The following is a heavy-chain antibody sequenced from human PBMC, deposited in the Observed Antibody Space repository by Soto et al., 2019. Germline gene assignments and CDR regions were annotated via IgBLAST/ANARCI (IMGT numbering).Heavy chain of an antibody. Sequence: GGSLRLSCAASGFTFSSYAMSWVRQAPGKGLEWVSRINADGSYASYADFVKGRFTISRDNSRNTVHLQMNSLSAEDTAVYYYARDFTTAETPGDDFDYWGQG. CDR3: ARDFTTAETPGDDFDY. CDR1: GFTFSSYA. V-gene: IGHV3-74*01. D-gene: IGHD4-17*01. CDR2: INADGSYA. J-gene: IGHJ4*02.